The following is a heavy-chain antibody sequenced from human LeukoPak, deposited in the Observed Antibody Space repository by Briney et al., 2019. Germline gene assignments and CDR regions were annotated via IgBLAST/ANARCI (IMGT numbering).Heavy chain of an antibody. CDR1: GFTFSSYW. Sequence: GGSLRLSCAASGFTFSSYWMTWVRQAPGKGLEWVANLKPGGSDKYYVDSVKGRFTISRDNAKNSLYLQMNSLRAEDTAVYYCARDAYNYASESWGQGTLVTVSS. CDR3: ARDAYNYASES. CDR2: LKPGGSDK. D-gene: IGHD3-10*01. J-gene: IGHJ5*02. V-gene: IGHV3-7*01.